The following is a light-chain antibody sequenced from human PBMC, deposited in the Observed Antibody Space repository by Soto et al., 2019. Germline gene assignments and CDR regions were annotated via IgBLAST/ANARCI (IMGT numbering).Light chain of an antibody. J-gene: IGLJ1*01. CDR3: CSYAGSSISYV. V-gene: IGLV2-23*01. CDR2: EGS. CDR1: SSDVGSYNL. Sequence: QSVLTQPASVSGSPGQSITISCTGTSSDVGSYNLVSWYQQHPRKAPKLMIYEGSKRPSGVSNRFSGSKSGNTASLTISGLQAEDEADYYCCSYAGSSISYVFGTGTKVTVL.